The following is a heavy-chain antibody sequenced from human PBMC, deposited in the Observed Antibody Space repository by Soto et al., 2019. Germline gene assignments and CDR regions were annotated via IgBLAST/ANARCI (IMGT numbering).Heavy chain of an antibody. CDR2: INAGNGNT. CDR3: ARSSGYYLIDDY. J-gene: IGHJ4*02. V-gene: IGHV1-3*05. D-gene: IGHD3-22*01. Sequence: QVQLVQSGAEEKKPGASVKVCCKASGYTFTSYAMHWVRQAPGQRLEWMGWINAGNGNTKYSQKFQGRVTITRDTSARTAYMELSSARSEDTAVYYCARSSGYYLIDDYLRQGTLVTVSS. CDR1: GYTFTSYA.